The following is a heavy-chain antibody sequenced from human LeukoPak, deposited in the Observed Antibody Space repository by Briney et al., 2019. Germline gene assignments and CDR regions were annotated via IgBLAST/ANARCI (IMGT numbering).Heavy chain of an antibody. CDR3: ARHQWGGSYPGRAFDI. V-gene: IGHV4-59*08. J-gene: IGHJ3*02. CDR1: GGSISSYY. CDR2: IYYSGST. D-gene: IGHD1-26*01. Sequence: SETLSLTCTVSGGSISSYYWSWIRQPPGKGLEWIGYIYYSGSTNYNPSLKSRVTISVDTSKNQFSLKLSSVTAADTAVYYCARHQWGGSYPGRAFDIWGQGTMVTVSS.